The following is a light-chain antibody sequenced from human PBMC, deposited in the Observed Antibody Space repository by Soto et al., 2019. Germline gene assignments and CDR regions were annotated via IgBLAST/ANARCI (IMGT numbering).Light chain of an antibody. V-gene: IGKV3-20*01. CDR1: QSVSSSY. J-gene: IGKJ1*01. CDR3: QQYGSSRT. Sequence: EIVLTQSPGTLSLSPGERATLSCRASQSVSSSYLAWYQQKPGQAPRLLIYGASSRATGIPDRFSVSGSGTEFTLTISRLEPEDFAVDYCQQYGSSRTFGQGTKVDIK. CDR2: GAS.